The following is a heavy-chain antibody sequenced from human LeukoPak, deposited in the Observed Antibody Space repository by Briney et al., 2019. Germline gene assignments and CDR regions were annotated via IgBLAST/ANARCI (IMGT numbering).Heavy chain of an antibody. Sequence: ASVKVSCKASGYTFTSYDINWVRQATGQGLEWMGWMNPNSGNTGYAQKFQGRVTMTRNTSISTAYMELSSLRSEDTAVYYCARGSRDSSGWYGFYYYYYMDVWGKGTTVTISS. V-gene: IGHV1-8*01. CDR3: ARGSRDSSGWYGFYYYYYMDV. CDR1: GYTFTSYD. D-gene: IGHD6-19*01. CDR2: MNPNSGNT. J-gene: IGHJ6*03.